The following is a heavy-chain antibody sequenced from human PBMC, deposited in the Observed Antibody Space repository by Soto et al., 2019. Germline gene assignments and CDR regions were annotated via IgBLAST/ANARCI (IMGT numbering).Heavy chain of an antibody. J-gene: IGHJ4*02. D-gene: IGHD2-15*01. CDR2: ISAYNGNT. V-gene: IGHV1-18*01. CDR3: ARDKGFEVLGYCSGGSCYPFDY. CDR1: GYTFTSYG. Sequence: ASVKVSCKASGYTFTSYGMSWVRQAPGQGLEWMGWISAYNGNTNYAQKLQGRVTMTTDTSTSTAYMELRSLRSDDTAVYYCARDKGFEVLGYCSGGSCYPFDYWGQGTRVTV.